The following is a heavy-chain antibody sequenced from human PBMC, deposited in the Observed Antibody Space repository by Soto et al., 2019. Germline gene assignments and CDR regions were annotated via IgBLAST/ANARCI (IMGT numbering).Heavy chain of an antibody. CDR1: GGTFSSYV. V-gene: IGHV1-69*01. CDR3: ARDLEFRDGNISHLDY. Sequence: QVQLVQSGAEVKKPGSSVKVSCKASGGTFSSYVFNWVRQAPGQGLEWMGGIMPIIGTANYAQKFQGRVTMTADESTSTGYRELSSLRSEHTAADYCARDLEFRDGNISHLDYGGQGTLFTVSS. D-gene: IGHD3-10*01. CDR2: IMPIIGTA. J-gene: IGHJ4*02.